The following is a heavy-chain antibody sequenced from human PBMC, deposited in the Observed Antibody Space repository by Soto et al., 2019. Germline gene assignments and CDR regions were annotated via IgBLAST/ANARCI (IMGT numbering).Heavy chain of an antibody. CDR3: ARASRCKSEYECFAWLDF. CDR2: IFPSGDS. V-gene: IGHV4-4*07. D-gene: IGHD6-6*01. Sequence: SETLSLTCTVSGGSISSLYWAWIRQPAGKGLEWIGRIFPSGDSNYTPSLTSRVSMSLDTSKNQFSLTVSSVTAADTAVYYCARASRCKSEYECFAWLDFWGQGILVTVSS. J-gene: IGHJ4*02. CDR1: GGSISSLY.